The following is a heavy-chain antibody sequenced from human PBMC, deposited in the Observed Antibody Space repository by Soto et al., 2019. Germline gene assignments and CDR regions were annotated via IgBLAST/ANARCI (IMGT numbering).Heavy chain of an antibody. Sequence: GGSLRLSCSASGFTFGDYAMNWVRQAPGKGLESVSGFSTNRGSTGYADSVKSRFTISRDNSKNPLYLQMHSLRAEDTAFYYFSNCTLNFDVVVFDYWGQGTLVTVSS. CDR3: SNCTLNFDVVVFDY. CDR2: FSTNRGST. CDR1: GFTFGDYA. V-gene: IGHV3-9*01. J-gene: IGHJ4*02. D-gene: IGHD3-9*01.